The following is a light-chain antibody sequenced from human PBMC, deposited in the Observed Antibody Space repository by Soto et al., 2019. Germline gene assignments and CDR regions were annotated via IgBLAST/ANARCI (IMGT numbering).Light chain of an antibody. CDR3: SSYTSSTNYV. Sequence: QSALTQPASVSGSPGQSITISCTGTSSDVGSYNLVSWYQQHPGKAPKLIIYEVSYRPSGISNRFSGSKSGNTASLTISGLQAEDEADYYCSSYTSSTNYVFGTGTKVPVL. CDR2: EVS. V-gene: IGLV2-14*02. CDR1: SSDVGSYNL. J-gene: IGLJ1*01.